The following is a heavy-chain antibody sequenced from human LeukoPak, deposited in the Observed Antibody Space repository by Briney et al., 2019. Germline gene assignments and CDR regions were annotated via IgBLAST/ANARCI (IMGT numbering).Heavy chain of an antibody. CDR1: GFSFSSYE. CDR2: ISSGGSAR. Sequence: GGSLRLSRVASGFSFSSYEMNWVRQAPGKGLEWVSYISSGGSARNYADSLKGRCTISRDNAKNSLYLQMNSVRVEDTAVYYCARDVSGSKRGFDLWGQGTLVTVSS. V-gene: IGHV3-48*03. D-gene: IGHD3-3*01. J-gene: IGHJ4*02. CDR3: ARDVSGSKRGFDL.